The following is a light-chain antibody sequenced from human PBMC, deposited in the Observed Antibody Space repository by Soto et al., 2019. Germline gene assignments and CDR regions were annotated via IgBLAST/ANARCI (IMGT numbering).Light chain of an antibody. CDR2: GAS. V-gene: IGKV3-20*01. CDR1: QSVSSSY. Sequence: EIVLTQSPGTLSLSPGERATLSCMASQSVSSSYLAWYQQKPGQAPMHLIYGASSRATGIADRFSGSGSGTDFTLTIRRLETEDVAVYYCHQDGSSPLMFGGGTKVEL. J-gene: IGKJ4*02. CDR3: HQDGSSPLM.